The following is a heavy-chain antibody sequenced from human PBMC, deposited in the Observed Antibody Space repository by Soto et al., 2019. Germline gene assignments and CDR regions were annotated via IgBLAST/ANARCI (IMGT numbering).Heavy chain of an antibody. CDR2: IHHSGST. CDR1: GGSISSRNW. V-gene: IGHV4-4*02. Sequence: SETLSLTCTVSGGSISSRNWWSWVRQPPGKGLEWIGEIHHSGSTNYNPSLKSRVTISGDKSKNQFSLKLSSVTAADTAVYYCARDQSWHDLVWWFDPWGQGTLVT. CDR3: ARDQSWHDLVWWFDP. J-gene: IGHJ5*02. D-gene: IGHD1-1*01.